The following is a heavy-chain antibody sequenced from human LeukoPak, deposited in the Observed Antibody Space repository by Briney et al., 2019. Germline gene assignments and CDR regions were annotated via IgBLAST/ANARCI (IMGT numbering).Heavy chain of an antibody. CDR2: IWYDGSNK. CDR1: GFTLSSYG. Sequence: GGSLRLSCAASGFTLSSYGMHWVRQAPGKGLEWVAVIWYDGSNKYYADSVKGRFTISRDNSKNTLYLQMNSLRAEDTAVYYCARDLCDFHDDPYFDYWGQGTLVTVSS. V-gene: IGHV3-33*01. J-gene: IGHJ4*02. D-gene: IGHD1-1*01. CDR3: ARDLCDFHDDPYFDY.